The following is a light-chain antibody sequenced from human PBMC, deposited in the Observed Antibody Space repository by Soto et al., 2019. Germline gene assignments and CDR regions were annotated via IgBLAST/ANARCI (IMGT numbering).Light chain of an antibody. Sequence: EILMTQSPAPLSVFPGERVTLSCRASQSVRYNYLAWYQQKPGQAPRLLIYGVSTRATGIPDRFSGSWSGTDFTLTISRLDPEDVAVYYCQQYGTSPRTFGQGTKVDIK. V-gene: IGKV3-20*01. J-gene: IGKJ1*01. CDR3: QQYGTSPRT. CDR2: GVS. CDR1: QSVRYNY.